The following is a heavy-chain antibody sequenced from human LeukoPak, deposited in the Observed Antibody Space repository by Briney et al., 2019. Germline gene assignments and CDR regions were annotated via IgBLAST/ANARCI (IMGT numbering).Heavy chain of an antibody. V-gene: IGHV3-30*18. CDR2: ISYDGSNK. Sequence: GGSLRLSCAASGLTFSSYGMHWVRQAPGKGLEWVAVISYDGSNKYYADSVKGRFTISRDNSKNTLYLQMNSLRAEDTAVYYCAKVPYSSSWPFDYWGQGTLVTVSS. J-gene: IGHJ4*02. CDR3: AKVPYSSSWPFDY. CDR1: GLTFSSYG. D-gene: IGHD6-13*01.